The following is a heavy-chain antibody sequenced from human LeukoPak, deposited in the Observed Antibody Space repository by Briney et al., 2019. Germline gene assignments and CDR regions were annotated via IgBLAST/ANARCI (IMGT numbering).Heavy chain of an antibody. CDR1: GFTFGNYA. CDR3: AKRQVVVVAPFDY. D-gene: IGHD2-15*01. J-gene: IGHJ4*02. V-gene: IGHV3-23*01. CDR2: ISVSAGTT. Sequence: GGPLRLPCAASGFTFGNYAMSWARQPPGKGREGVSAISVSAGTTYYADSVKGRFTISRDNSKNTLYLQMNSLRAEDTAVYYCAKRQVVVVAPFDYWGQGTLVTVSS.